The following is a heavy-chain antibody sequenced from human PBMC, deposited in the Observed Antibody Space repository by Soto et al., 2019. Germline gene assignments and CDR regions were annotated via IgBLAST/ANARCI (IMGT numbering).Heavy chain of an antibody. CDR2: INHSGST. Sequence: SETLSLTCAVYGGSFSGYYWSWIRQPPGKGLEWIGEINHSGSTNYNPSLKSRVTISVDTSKNQFSLKLSSVTAADTAVYYCARGKNCSSTSCYWRWFDPWGQGTLVTVSS. J-gene: IGHJ5*02. D-gene: IGHD2-2*01. V-gene: IGHV4-34*01. CDR3: ARGKNCSSTSCYWRWFDP. CDR1: GGSFSGYY.